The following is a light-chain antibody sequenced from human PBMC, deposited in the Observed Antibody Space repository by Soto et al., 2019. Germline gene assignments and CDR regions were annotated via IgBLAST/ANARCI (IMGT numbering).Light chain of an antibody. CDR2: DAS. J-gene: IGKJ4*01. CDR3: QQRSNLLT. Sequence: ENVLTQSPPTLSLFPGGKAHPSFRASQTVSSYVAWYQQKPGQAPRLIIYDASKRATGIPARFSGSGSGTDFTLTISSLEPEDFAVYYCQQRSNLLTCGGGTKGDIK. CDR1: QTVSSY. V-gene: IGKV3-11*01.